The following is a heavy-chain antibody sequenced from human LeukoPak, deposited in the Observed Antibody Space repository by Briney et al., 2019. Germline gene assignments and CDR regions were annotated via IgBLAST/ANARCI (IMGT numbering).Heavy chain of an antibody. D-gene: IGHD1-26*01. CDR2: IKSKTDGGTT. CDR1: GFTFSSYW. V-gene: IGHV3-15*01. Sequence: GGSLRLSSAASGFTFSSYWMSWVRQAPGKGLEWVGRIKSKTDGGTTDYAAPVKGRFTISRDDSKNTLYLQMNSLKTEDTAVYYCTTDSAGSYLYYFDYWGQGTLVTVSS. CDR3: TTDSAGSYLYYFDY. J-gene: IGHJ4*02.